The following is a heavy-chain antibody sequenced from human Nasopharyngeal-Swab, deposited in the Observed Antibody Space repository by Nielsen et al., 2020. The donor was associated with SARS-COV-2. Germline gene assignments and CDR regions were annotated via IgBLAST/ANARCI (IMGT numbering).Heavy chain of an antibody. V-gene: IGHV1-46*01. CDR3: AAPRSYYGSGSFRGFDL. J-gene: IGHJ2*01. CDR1: GYTFTSYY. D-gene: IGHD3-10*01. Sequence: AAVKVSCKSSGYTFTSYYMHWVRQAPGQGREWMGIINPSGGSTSYAQKFQGRVTMTRDTSTSTVYMELSSLRSEDTAVYYCAAPRSYYGSGSFRGFDLWGRGTLVTVSS. CDR2: INPSGGST.